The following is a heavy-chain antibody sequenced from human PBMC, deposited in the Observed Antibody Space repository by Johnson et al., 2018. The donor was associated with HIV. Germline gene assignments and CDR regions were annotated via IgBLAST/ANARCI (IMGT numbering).Heavy chain of an antibody. Sequence: QVQLVESGGGVVQPGRSLRLSCSASGFTFSSYAMHWVRQAPGKGLEWMEVISYDGSNKYYDDSVKGRFTLSRDNSKNTLYLQMNTLRAEDTAVYYCARGGLEYSSALGLGYAFDVWGQGTVVTVSS. J-gene: IGHJ3*01. CDR2: ISYDGSNK. CDR1: GFTFSSYA. CDR3: ARGGLEYSSALGLGYAFDV. V-gene: IGHV3-30*14. D-gene: IGHD6-25*01.